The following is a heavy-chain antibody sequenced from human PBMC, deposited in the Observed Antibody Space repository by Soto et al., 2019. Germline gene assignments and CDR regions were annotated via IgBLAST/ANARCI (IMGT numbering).Heavy chain of an antibody. J-gene: IGHJ5*02. D-gene: IGHD2-15*01. CDR1: GDSIRSSEYY. V-gene: IGHV4-39*01. CDR3: ARTDIGNWFDP. CDR2: VSYGGST. Sequence: LSETLSLTCSVSGDSIRSSEYYWGWIRQPPGKGLEWIGSVSYGGSTYYNPSLKSRVTISVATSKNQFSLRLTSVTAADTAVYYCARTDIGNWFDPWGQGTLVTVSS.